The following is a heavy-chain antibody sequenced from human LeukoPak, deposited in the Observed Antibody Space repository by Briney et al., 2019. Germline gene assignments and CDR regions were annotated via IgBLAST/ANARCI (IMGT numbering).Heavy chain of an antibody. Sequence: SETLSLTCTVSGGSISSYYWSWIRQPPVKGLEWIGHIYYSGSTNYNPSLKSRVTISVDTSKNQFSLKMTSVTAADTAVYYCVRHPWRMGSRDYNFDYWGQGTLVTVSS. V-gene: IGHV4-59*08. CDR2: IYYSGST. D-gene: IGHD3-16*01. CDR1: GGSISSYY. CDR3: VRHPWRMGSRDYNFDY. J-gene: IGHJ4*02.